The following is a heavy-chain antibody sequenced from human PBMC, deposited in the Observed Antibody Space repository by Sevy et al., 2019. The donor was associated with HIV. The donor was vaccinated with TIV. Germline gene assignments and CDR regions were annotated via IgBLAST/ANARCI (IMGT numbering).Heavy chain of an antibody. CDR2: IGYDGKNQ. D-gene: IGHD4-17*01. CDR3: ARDPRVFGDYLLTHFDH. V-gene: IGHV3-33*01. CDR1: GFAFSDHG. J-gene: IGHJ4*02. Sequence: GGSLRLSCAASGFAFSDHGMHWVRQPPGKGLEWVAVIGYDGKNQQFADSVKGRFTISRDNSKNTVYLQLRSLRAEDTAIYYCARDPRVFGDYLLTHFDHWGQGVLVTVSS.